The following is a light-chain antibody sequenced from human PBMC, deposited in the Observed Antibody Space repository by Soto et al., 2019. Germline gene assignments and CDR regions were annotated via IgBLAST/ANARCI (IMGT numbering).Light chain of an antibody. CDR3: QQSYSTPQT. Sequence: DIVMTQSPDSLAVSLGERATINCKYSQSVLYSSNTKNYLAWYQQKPGQPPKLLIYWASTRESGVPDRFSGSWSGTDFTLPISSLQAEDVAVYYCQQSYSTPQTFGQGTKVEI. J-gene: IGKJ1*01. CDR2: WAS. CDR1: QSVLYSSNTKNY. V-gene: IGKV4-1*01.